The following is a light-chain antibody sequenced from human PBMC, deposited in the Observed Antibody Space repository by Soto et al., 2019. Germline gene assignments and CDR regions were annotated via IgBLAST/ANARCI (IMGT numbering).Light chain of an antibody. Sequence: DIQMTQSPSSLSASVGDRVTITCQASQDIGHYLNWYQQKAGKAPKLLIYDVSNLETGVPSRFSGGGSVTSFTFTISSLQPEDVATYFCQQYERFYTFGQGTKLEI. CDR2: DVS. V-gene: IGKV1-33*01. CDR3: QQYERFYT. CDR1: QDIGHY. J-gene: IGKJ2*01.